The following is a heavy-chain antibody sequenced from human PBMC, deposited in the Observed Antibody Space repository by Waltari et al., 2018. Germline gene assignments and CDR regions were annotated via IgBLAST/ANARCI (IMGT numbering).Heavy chain of an antibody. D-gene: IGHD2-15*01. CDR2: IIPIFGTA. J-gene: IGHJ6*02. Sequence: QVQLVQSGAEVKKPGSSVKVSCQASGGTFSSYAISWVRQAPGQGLEWMGGIIPIFGTANYAQKFQGRVTITADESTSTAYMELSSLRSEDTAVYYCAGLVLLDIVVVVAANGMDVWGQGTTVTVSS. CDR3: AGLVLLDIVVVVAANGMDV. V-gene: IGHV1-69*01. CDR1: GGTFSSYA.